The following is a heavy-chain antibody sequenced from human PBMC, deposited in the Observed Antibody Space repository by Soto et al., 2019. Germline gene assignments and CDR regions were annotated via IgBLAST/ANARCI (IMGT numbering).Heavy chain of an antibody. CDR3: AREGLRGNWETNYLDV. CDR1: GYRFSSFG. J-gene: IGHJ4*02. V-gene: IGHV1-18*01. Sequence: ASVKRSCTTTGYRFSSFGVSWVRQAPGRGLEWVGWLSSYHDDRKYAQKLHGRVTITKDTSTNTAYMEVRSLTSDDTGIYYCAREGLRGNWETNYLDVWGQGT. CDR2: LSSYHDDR. D-gene: IGHD7-27*01.